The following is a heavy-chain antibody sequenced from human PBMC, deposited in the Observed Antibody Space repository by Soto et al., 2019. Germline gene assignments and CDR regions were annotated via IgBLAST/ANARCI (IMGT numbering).Heavy chain of an antibody. CDR2: IYPGDSDM. J-gene: IGHJ4*02. Sequence: GGSLKLSCEGVGYSFYNHWIAWVRQMPEKGLEWMGTIYPGDSDMRYSPSFRGQVTLSVDKSINTAYLQWGSLKASDTAKYYCARLSLECWSGPDYWGQGTLVTVSS. CDR1: GYSFYNHW. D-gene: IGHD3-3*01. V-gene: IGHV5-51*01. CDR3: ARLSLECWSGPDY.